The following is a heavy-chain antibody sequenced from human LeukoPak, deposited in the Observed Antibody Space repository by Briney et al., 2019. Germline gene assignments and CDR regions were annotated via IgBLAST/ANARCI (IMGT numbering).Heavy chain of an antibody. CDR3: ARDMTNAYYSLDY. Sequence: PGGSLRPSCAATGFTFSSYSMNWVRQAPGKGLEWVSYISSSSSTIYYADSVKGRFTISRDNAKNSLYLQMNSLRAEDTAVYYCARDMTNAYYSLDYWGQGTLVTVSS. V-gene: IGHV3-48*01. D-gene: IGHD3-16*01. J-gene: IGHJ4*02. CDR2: ISSSSSTI. CDR1: GFTFSSYS.